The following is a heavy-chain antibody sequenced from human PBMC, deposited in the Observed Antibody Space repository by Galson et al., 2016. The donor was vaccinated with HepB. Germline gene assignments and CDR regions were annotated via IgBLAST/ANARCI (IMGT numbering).Heavy chain of an antibody. V-gene: IGHV4-34*01. D-gene: IGHD6-13*01. J-gene: IGHJ1*01. CDR1: GGSFSGYF. CDR3: AREGGAAAGTEYFQH. Sequence: SETLSLTCGVSGGSFSGYFWSWIRQPPGKGLGWIGEINHDGGTNYDSSLKSRVTISVDTSKNQFSRKLTSVTATDTAVYYCAREGGAAAGTEYFQHWGQGTLVTVSS. CDR2: INHDGGT.